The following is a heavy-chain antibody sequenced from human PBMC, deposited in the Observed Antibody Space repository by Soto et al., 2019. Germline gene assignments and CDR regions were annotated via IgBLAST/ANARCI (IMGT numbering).Heavy chain of an antibody. CDR2: IIPIFGTA. Sequence: QVQLVQSGAEVKKPGSSVKVSCKASGGTFSSYAISWVRQAPGQGLEWMGGIIPIFGTANYAQKFQGRVTITADEATSTAYMELRSMRSEDTAVYYCARSVASTFALFDYWGQGTLVTVSS. D-gene: IGHD2-15*01. CDR1: GGTFSSYA. CDR3: ARSVASTFALFDY. J-gene: IGHJ4*02. V-gene: IGHV1-69*01.